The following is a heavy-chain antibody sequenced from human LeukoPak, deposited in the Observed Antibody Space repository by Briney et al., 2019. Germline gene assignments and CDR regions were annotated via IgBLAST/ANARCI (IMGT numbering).Heavy chain of an antibody. CDR2: IKQDGSEK. D-gene: IGHD2-2*01. CDR1: GFTLSSYW. CDR3: ARLPRLESLRVPAATPYFDY. J-gene: IGHJ4*02. V-gene: IGHV3-7*01. Sequence: GGSLRPSCAASGFTLSSYWMSWVRQAPGKGLEWVANIKQDGSEKYYVDSVKGRFTISRDNAKNSLYLQMNSLRAEDTAVYYCARLPRLESLRVPAATPYFDYWGQGTLVTVSS.